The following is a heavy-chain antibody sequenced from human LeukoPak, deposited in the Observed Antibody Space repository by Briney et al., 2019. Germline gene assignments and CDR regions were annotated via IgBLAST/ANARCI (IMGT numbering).Heavy chain of an antibody. CDR2: ISGSGNAT. V-gene: IGHV3-23*01. D-gene: IGHD2/OR15-2a*01. CDR3: AKWADGLIVAPFDY. J-gene: IGHJ4*02. Sequence: GGSLRLSCAASGLTFSNSPMSWIRQAPRKGLEWVSAISGSGNATYYADSVTGRFSISRDNSKNTLYLQMNSLRAEDTAVYYCAKWADGLIVAPFDYWGQGTLVTVSS. CDR1: GLTFSNSP.